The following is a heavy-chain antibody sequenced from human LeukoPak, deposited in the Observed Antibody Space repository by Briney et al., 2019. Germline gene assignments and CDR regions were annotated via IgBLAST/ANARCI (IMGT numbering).Heavy chain of an antibody. D-gene: IGHD6-19*01. CDR3: TRSTGWYNYFDY. V-gene: IGHV3-9*03. CDR2: ITWNRGSI. Sequence: QSGGSLRLSCAPSAFTFDNYAMHWVRQAPGKGREWVSGITWNRGSIAYADSVKGRFTISRDNAKNSLYLQMNSLTADDVAFYYCTRSTGWYNYFDYWGQGALVTVSS. CDR1: AFTFDNYA. J-gene: IGHJ4*02.